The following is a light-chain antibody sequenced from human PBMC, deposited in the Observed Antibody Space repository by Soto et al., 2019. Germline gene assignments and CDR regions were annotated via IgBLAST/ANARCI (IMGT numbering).Light chain of an antibody. V-gene: IGKV3-11*01. CDR2: DTS. Sequence: EIVLTQSPATLSLSPGERATLSCRASQSVDNYLAWYQQKPGQAHRXLIFDTSNRATGIPARFSVSGSGTDGTITINSLEPEDGEIYDGQQRGPWPLTFGGGTKVDIK. CDR3: QQRGPWPLT. CDR1: QSVDNY. J-gene: IGKJ4*01.